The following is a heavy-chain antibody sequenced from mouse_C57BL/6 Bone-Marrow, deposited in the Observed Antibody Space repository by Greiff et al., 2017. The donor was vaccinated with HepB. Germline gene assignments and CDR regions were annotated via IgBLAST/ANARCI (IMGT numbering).Heavy chain of an antibody. CDR3: ARHGWDGAMDY. CDR1: GFTFSDYY. Sequence: EVQLVESGGGLVQPGGSLKLSCAASGFTFSDYYMYWVRQTPEKRLEWVAYISNGGGSTYYPDTVKGRFTISRDNAKNTLYLQMSRLKSEDTAMYYCARHGWDGAMDYWGQGTSVTVSS. J-gene: IGHJ4*01. CDR2: ISNGGGST. D-gene: IGHD4-1*01. V-gene: IGHV5-12*01.